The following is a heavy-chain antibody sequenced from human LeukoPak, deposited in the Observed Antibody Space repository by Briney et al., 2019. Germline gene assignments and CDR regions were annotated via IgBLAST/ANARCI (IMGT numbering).Heavy chain of an antibody. CDR3: ARGPRLWFGESYP. Sequence: GGSLRLSCAASGFTFSSYSMNWVRQAPGKGLEWVSYISSSSSIIYYADSVKGRFTISRDNAKNSLYLQMNSLRDEDTAVYYCARGPRLWFGESYPWGQGTLVTVSS. CDR2: ISSSSSII. CDR1: GFTFSSYS. D-gene: IGHD3-10*01. V-gene: IGHV3-48*02. J-gene: IGHJ5*02.